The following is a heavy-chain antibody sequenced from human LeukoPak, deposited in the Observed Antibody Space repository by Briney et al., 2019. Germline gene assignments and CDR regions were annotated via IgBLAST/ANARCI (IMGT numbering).Heavy chain of an antibody. CDR2: IYYSGST. Sequence: SETLSLTCTVSGDSISSYYWSWIRQPPGKGLEWIGYIYYSGSTNYNPSLKSRVTISVDTSKNQFSLKLSSVTAADTAVYYCARRNYYHYGMDVWGQGTTVTVSS. CDR1: GDSISSYY. CDR3: ARRNYYHYGMDV. V-gene: IGHV4-59*08. J-gene: IGHJ6*02.